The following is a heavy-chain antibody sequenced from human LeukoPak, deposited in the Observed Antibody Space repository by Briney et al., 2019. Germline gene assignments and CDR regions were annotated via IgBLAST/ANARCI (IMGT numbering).Heavy chain of an antibody. Sequence: PSETLSLTCTVSGGSISSYYWSWIRQPPGKGLEWIGYIYYSGSTNYNPSLKSRVTISVDTSRNQFSLKLSSVTAADTAVYYCASTPEYYYDSSGYPLFGYWGQGTLVTVSS. CDR2: IYYSGST. V-gene: IGHV4-59*01. CDR1: GGSISSYY. D-gene: IGHD3-22*01. J-gene: IGHJ4*02. CDR3: ASTPEYYYDSSGYPLFGY.